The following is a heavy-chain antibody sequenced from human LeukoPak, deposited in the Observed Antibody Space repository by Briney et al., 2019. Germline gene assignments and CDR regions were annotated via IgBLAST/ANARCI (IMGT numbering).Heavy chain of an antibody. D-gene: IGHD3-22*01. V-gene: IGHV3-20*04. J-gene: IGHJ4*02. CDR1: GFTFDDYG. CDR3: ARGRYDSIGHYPIFDY. CDR2: INWNGGST. Sequence: GGSLRLSCAASGFTFDDYGLSWVRQAPGKGLEWVSGINWNGGSTGYADSVKGRFTISRDNAKKSLYLQMSSLRAEDTAVYYCARGRYDSIGHYPIFDYWGQGTLVTVSS.